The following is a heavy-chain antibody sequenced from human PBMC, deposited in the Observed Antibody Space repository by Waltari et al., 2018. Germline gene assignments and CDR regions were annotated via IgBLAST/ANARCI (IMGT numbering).Heavy chain of an antibody. V-gene: IGHV1-24*01. CDR3: ATDHHRDSGYDI. CDR1: GYPLSDVS. D-gene: IGHD5-12*01. Sequence: QVQLVQSGAEVKKPGASVTVSCKVSGYPLSDVSMHWVRQTPGKGIEWMGGYDPEEGDSVSAQIFQGRLSMTEDTSTDTAYMELSSLRSEDTAIYFCATDHHRDSGYDIWGQGTLVIVSS. CDR2: YDPEEGDS. J-gene: IGHJ4*02.